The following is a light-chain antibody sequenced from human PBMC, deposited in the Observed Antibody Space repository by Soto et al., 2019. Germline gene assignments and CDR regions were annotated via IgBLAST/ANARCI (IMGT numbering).Light chain of an antibody. J-gene: IGKJ4*01. CDR3: QQSYSIPLT. Sequence: DIPMTQSPSSLSASVGDRVTITCRASQSISTFLNWYQQKPGKAPKLLIYAASSLQSGVPSRFSGSRSGTDFTLSISSLQPEDFATYYCQQSYSIPLTFGGGAKVEIK. CDR1: QSISTF. CDR2: AAS. V-gene: IGKV1-39*01.